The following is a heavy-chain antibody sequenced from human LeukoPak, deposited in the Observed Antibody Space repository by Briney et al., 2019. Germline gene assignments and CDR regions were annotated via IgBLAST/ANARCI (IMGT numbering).Heavy chain of an antibody. CDR1: GGSISSYF. V-gene: IGHV4-59*01. CDR2: INDSGST. CDR3: ARGGDYVSGSYYNY. Sequence: SGTLSLTCTVSGGSISSYFWSWIRQPPGKGLEWIGYINDSGSTNYNPSLKSRVTISVDTSKNQFSLKLSSVTAADTAVYYCARGGDYVSGSYYNYWGQGTLVTVSS. D-gene: IGHD3-10*01. J-gene: IGHJ4*02.